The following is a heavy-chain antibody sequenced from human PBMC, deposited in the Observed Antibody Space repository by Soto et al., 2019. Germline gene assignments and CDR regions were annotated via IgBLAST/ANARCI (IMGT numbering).Heavy chain of an antibody. CDR3: ATRMTTAPY. Sequence: EVRLVQSGGGLVQPGGSLRLSCAASLFIVSDNYMSWVRQAPGKGLEWVSLIYSGGGTDYAESVKGRFTISRDNSKNTLYLQMNSLKAEDTGIYYCATRMTTAPYWGQVPVVTVSS. V-gene: IGHV3-66*01. CDR1: LFIVSDNY. J-gene: IGHJ4*02. D-gene: IGHD4-17*01. CDR2: IYSGGGT.